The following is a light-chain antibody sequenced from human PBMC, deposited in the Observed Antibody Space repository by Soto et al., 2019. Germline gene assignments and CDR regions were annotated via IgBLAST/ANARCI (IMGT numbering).Light chain of an antibody. Sequence: ESVLTQSPGTLSLSPGERATLSCRASQSVAKNYLAWYQQKPGQAPRLLIYGPSSRATGTPDRFSGSGSGTDFTLTISRLEPEDFAVYYCHQYASSPQTFGQGTKVEIK. CDR3: HQYASSPQT. V-gene: IGKV3-20*01. CDR1: QSVAKNY. CDR2: GPS. J-gene: IGKJ1*01.